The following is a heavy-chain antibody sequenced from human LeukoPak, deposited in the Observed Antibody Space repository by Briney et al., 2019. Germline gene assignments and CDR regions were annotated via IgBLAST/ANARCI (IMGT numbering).Heavy chain of an antibody. V-gene: IGHV3-30*18. CDR1: GFTFSSYG. J-gene: IGHJ4*02. CDR3: AKLDDYSFDY. D-gene: IGHD2-21*02. CDR2: ISYDGSNK. Sequence: GGSLRLSCAASGFTFSSYGMHWVRQAPGKGLEWVAVISYDGSNKYYADSVKGRFTISRDNSKNTLYLQMNSLRAEDTAVYYCAKLDDYSFDYWGQGTLVTVSS.